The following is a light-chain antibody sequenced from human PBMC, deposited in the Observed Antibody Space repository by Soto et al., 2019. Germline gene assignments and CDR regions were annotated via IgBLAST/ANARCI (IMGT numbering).Light chain of an antibody. Sequence: EIAMTQSPATLSVSPGERATLSCRASQSISTELAWYQQIPGQPPRLLIYSASTRATGVPARCTGSGSGSEFTPTHSGLQSEAVAIYYCQQGHNWPLTFGQRTRLEI. CDR3: QQGHNWPLT. J-gene: IGKJ2*01. CDR1: QSISTE. CDR2: SAS. V-gene: IGKV3-15*01.